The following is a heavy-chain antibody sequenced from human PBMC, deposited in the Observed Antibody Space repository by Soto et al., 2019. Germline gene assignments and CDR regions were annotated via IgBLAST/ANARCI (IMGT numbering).Heavy chain of an antibody. CDR3: ARDGPYYGSGSYYPD. D-gene: IGHD3-10*01. Sequence: ASVKVSCKASGYTFTSYGISWVRQAPGQGLEWMGWISAYNGNTNYAQKLQGRVTMTTDTSTSTAYMELRSLRSDDTAVYYCARDGPYYGSGSYYPDWGQGTLVTVAS. CDR2: ISAYNGNT. V-gene: IGHV1-18*01. CDR1: GYTFTSYG. J-gene: IGHJ4*02.